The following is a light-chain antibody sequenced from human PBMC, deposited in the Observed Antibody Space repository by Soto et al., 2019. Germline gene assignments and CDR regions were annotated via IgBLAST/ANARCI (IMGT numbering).Light chain of an antibody. Sequence: EMVMTQSPATLSVSPGERATLSCRASQSVSSNLAWYQQKPGQAPRLLIYGASTRATGIPARFSGSGSGTDFTLTISSLQSEDFAVYYCQQYNNWPWTFGQGTRLEIK. CDR2: GAS. V-gene: IGKV3-15*01. CDR3: QQYNNWPWT. J-gene: IGKJ5*01. CDR1: QSVSSN.